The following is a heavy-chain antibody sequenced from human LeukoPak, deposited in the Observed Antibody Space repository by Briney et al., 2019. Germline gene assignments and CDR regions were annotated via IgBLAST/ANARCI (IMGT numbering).Heavy chain of an antibody. CDR2: ISYDGSNK. CDR1: GFTFSSYG. J-gene: IGHJ4*02. V-gene: IGHV3-30*18. CDR3: AKDISHRYGSGSYYDY. D-gene: IGHD3-10*01. Sequence: PGGSLRLSCAASGFTFSSYGMHWVRQAPGKGLEWVAVISYDGSNKYYADSVKGRFTISRDNSKNTLYLQMNSLRAEDTAVYYCAKDISHRYGSGSYYDYWGQGTLVTVSS.